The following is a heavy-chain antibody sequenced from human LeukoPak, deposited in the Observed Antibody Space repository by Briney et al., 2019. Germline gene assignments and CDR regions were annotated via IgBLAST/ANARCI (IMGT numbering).Heavy chain of an antibody. CDR3: ARGIRYFDWLSGLPDY. V-gene: IGHV1-2*02. D-gene: IGHD3-9*01. CDR1: GYTFTGYY. J-gene: IGHJ4*02. CDR2: INPNSGGT. Sequence: ASVMVSCKASGYTFTGYYMHWVRQAPGQGLEWMGWINPNSGGTNYAQKFQGRVTMTRDTSISTAYMELSRLRSDDTAVYYCARGIRYFDWLSGLPDYWGQGTLVTVSS.